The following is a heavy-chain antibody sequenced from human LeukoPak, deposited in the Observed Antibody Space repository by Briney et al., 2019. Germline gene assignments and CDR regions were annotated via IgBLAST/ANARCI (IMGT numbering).Heavy chain of an antibody. CDR3: ARNPTYYYGSGGFDP. D-gene: IGHD3-10*01. CDR2: INHSGST. Sequence: PSEPLSLTCAVYGGSFSGYYWSCIRQPPGKALEWIGEINHSGSTNYNPSLKSRITISLDTSKNQFSLKLSSVTAADTAVYYCARNPTYYYGSGGFDPWGQGTLVTVSS. V-gene: IGHV4-34*01. J-gene: IGHJ5*02. CDR1: GGSFSGYY.